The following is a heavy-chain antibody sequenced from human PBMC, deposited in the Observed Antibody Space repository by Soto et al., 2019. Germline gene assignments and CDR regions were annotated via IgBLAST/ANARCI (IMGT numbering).Heavy chain of an antibody. CDR1: GVKCVDYG. J-gene: IGHJ4*02. D-gene: IGHD5-12*01. CDR2: ISWNSGSI. V-gene: IGHV3-9*01. CDR3: AKDSGYDFFDY. Sequence: LLRDWNTASGVKCVDYGVHWVRQAPGKGLEWVSGISWNSGSIGYADSVKGRFTISRDNAKNSLYLQMNSLRAEDTALYYCAKDSGYDFFDYWGQGTLVTVSS.